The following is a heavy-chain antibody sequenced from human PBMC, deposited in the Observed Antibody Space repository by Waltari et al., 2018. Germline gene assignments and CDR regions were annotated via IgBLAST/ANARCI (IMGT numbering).Heavy chain of an antibody. V-gene: IGHV3-53*01. CDR3: ARAGLGSPVEWLRLFDQ. J-gene: IGHJ4*02. D-gene: IGHD5-12*01. CDR1: GFTFSYNY. Sequence: EVQLVESGGGLIQPGGSLRLACAASGFTFSYNYMSWVRQAPGKGLWCVSVIFAGGTTSYAASVTGRFTMSRDNSKSTLYLEMNILSAEDTAVYYCARAGLGSPVEWLRLFDQWGQGTLVTVSS. CDR2: IFAGGTT.